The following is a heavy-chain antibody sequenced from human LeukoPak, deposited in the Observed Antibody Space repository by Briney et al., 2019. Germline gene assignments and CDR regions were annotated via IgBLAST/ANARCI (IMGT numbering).Heavy chain of an antibody. CDR1: GGSISSYF. CDR3: ARERQLHYFDY. CDR2: ICYSGST. Sequence: ASETLSLTCTVSGGSISSYFWSWIRQPPGKGLEWIGYICYSGSTTYNPSLKSRVTISIDTSKNQFSLNLSFVTAADTAVYYCARERQLHYFDYWGQGTLVTVSS. V-gene: IGHV4-59*13. J-gene: IGHJ4*02. D-gene: IGHD6-6*01.